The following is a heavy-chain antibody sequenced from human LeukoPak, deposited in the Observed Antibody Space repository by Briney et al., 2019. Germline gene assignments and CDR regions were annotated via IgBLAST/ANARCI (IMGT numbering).Heavy chain of an antibody. Sequence: GGSLRLSCAASGFTFSSYAMSWVRQAPGKRPEWVSAISGSGGSTYYADSVKGRFTISRDNSKNTLYLQMNSLRAEDTAVYYRATSPPYDYIWGSYRSVFDYWGQGTLVTVSS. CDR2: ISGSGGST. CDR3: ATSPPYDYIWGSYRSVFDY. J-gene: IGHJ4*02. D-gene: IGHD3-16*02. V-gene: IGHV3-23*01. CDR1: GFTFSSYA.